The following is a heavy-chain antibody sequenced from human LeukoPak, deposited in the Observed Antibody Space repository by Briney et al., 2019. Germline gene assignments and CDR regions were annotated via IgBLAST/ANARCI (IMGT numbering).Heavy chain of an antibody. V-gene: IGHV3-30-3*01. J-gene: IGHJ4*02. CDR1: GFTFSSYA. D-gene: IGHD3-16*02. Sequence: TGGSLRLSCAASGFTFSSYAMSGVRQAPGKGLEWVALISYDGSNKYYADSVKGRFTISRDNSKNTLDLQMSSLKPEDTAVYYCARLDRYSADFWGRGTLVTVSS. CDR3: ARLDRYSADF. CDR2: ISYDGSNK.